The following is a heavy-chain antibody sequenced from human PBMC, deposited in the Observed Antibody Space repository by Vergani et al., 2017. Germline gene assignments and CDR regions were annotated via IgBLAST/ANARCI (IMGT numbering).Heavy chain of an antibody. D-gene: IGHD5-12*01. CDR1: GLTFSSYA. CDR2: INNSGGST. J-gene: IGHJ4*02. Sequence: EVQLLESGGGLVQPGGSLTLSCAASGLTFSSYAMSWVRQAPGKGLEWVSGINNSGGSTYYADSVKGRFTISRDNSRNTLYLQMDGLTAEDTAVYYCTKGSRGYTGYFFDYWGQGTLATVSS. CDR3: TKGSRGYTGYFFDY. V-gene: IGHV3-23*01.